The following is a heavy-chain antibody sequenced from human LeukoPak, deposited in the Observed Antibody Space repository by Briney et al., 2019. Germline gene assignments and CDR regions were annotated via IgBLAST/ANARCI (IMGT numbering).Heavy chain of an antibody. CDR1: GFTFNSYA. V-gene: IGHV3-23*01. J-gene: IGHJ4*02. Sequence: AGGSLRLSCAASGFTFNSYAMSWVRQAAGKGLEWVSAISGRGDTTYYADSVKGRFTISRDNSKNTLSLQMNSLRAEDTAVYYCAKAEYGTTYFDYWGQGTLVTVSS. CDR2: ISGRGDTT. D-gene: IGHD2/OR15-2a*01. CDR3: AKAEYGTTYFDY.